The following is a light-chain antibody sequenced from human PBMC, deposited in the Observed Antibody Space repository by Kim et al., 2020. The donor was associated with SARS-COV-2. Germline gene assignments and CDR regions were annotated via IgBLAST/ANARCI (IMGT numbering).Light chain of an antibody. J-gene: IGLJ3*02. CDR2: GNS. V-gene: IGLV1-40*01. CDR1: SSNIGAGYD. Sequence: QSVLTQPPSVSGAPGQRVTISCTGSSSNIGAGYDVHWYKQLPVAAPKLLIYGNSNRPSGVPDRFSGSKSGTSASLAITGLQAEDEADYYCQSYDSSLSAVFGGGTQLTVL. CDR3: QSYDSSLSAV.